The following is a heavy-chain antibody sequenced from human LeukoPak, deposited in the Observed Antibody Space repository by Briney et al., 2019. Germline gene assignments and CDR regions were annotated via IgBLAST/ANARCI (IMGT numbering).Heavy chain of an antibody. D-gene: IGHD3-10*01. V-gene: IGHV1-24*01. CDR3: AITAPYYYGSGSYHNWFDP. CDR1: GYTLTELS. J-gene: IGHJ5*02. Sequence: GASVKVSCKVSGYTLTELSMHWVRQAPGKGLEWMGGFDPEDGETIYAQKFQGRVTMTEDTSTDTAYMELSSLRSEDTAVYYCAITAPYYYGSGSYHNWFDPWGQGTLVTVSS. CDR2: FDPEDGET.